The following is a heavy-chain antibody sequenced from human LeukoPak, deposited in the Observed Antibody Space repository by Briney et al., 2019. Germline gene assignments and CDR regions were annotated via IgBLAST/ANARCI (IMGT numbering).Heavy chain of an antibody. V-gene: IGHV3-48*01. J-gene: IGHJ4*02. Sequence: GGSLRLSCTASGFPFIEYSMNWVRQAPGKGLEWISYIGIDSGNTKYADSVRGRFTITADKAKNSLYLQMNSLRVEDTAVYYCARDHNYAFDNWGQGTLVSVAS. CDR1: GFPFIEYS. CDR2: IGIDSGNT. CDR3: ARDHNYAFDN. D-gene: IGHD1-1*01.